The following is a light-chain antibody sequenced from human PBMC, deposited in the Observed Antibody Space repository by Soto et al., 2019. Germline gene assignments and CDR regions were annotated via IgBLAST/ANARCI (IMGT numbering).Light chain of an antibody. V-gene: IGKV3-15*01. CDR3: QQYNNWPLWT. CDR1: QSVRSN. J-gene: IGKJ1*01. Sequence: EIVMTQSSATLSVSPGERATLSCRASQSVRSNLAWYQQKPGQAPRLLIYGAYTRATGIPARFSGSGSGTEFTLTLSSLQSEDFAVYYCQQYNNWPLWTFGQGPKVEIK. CDR2: GAY.